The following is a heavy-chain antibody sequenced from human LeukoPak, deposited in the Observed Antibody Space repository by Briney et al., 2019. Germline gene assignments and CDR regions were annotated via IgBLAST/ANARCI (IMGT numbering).Heavy chain of an antibody. J-gene: IGHJ4*02. V-gene: IGHV3-53*01. Sequence: GGSLRLSCAASGFTVSSNYMSWVRQAPGKGLEWVSVIYSGGSTYYADSVKGRFTISRDNSKNTLYLQMNSLRAEDTAVYYCARRIAAAAAPYYFDYWGQGTLVTVSS. CDR1: GFTVSSNY. CDR2: IYSGGST. D-gene: IGHD6-13*01. CDR3: ARRIAAAAAPYYFDY.